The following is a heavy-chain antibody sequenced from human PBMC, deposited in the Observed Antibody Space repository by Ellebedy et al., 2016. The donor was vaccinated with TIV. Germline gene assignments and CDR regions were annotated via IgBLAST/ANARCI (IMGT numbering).Heavy chain of an antibody. CDR3: ARSYYGSGSPDY. J-gene: IGHJ4*02. D-gene: IGHD3-10*01. Sequence: SLKISCAASGFKFGDYYMYWVRQAPGKGLEWVSGISKSSGSVGYADPVKGRFTISRDNAKNSLYLQMNSLRGEDTALYYCARSYYGSGSPDYWGQGTLVTVSS. V-gene: IGHV3-9*01. CDR1: GFKFGDYY. CDR2: ISKSSGSV.